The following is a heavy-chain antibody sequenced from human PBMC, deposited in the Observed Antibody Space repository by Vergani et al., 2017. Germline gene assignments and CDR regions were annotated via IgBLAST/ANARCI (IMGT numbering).Heavy chain of an antibody. V-gene: IGHV3-21*06. CDR3: ARDRPGQPPFYDYIWGSYRSEGC. J-gene: IGHJ4*02. CDR1: GFTFSSYT. Sequence: EVQLVESGGGLVKPGGSLRLSCAASGFTFSSYTLNWVRQAPGKGLEWVSSISSSNIYIYYADSVKGRFTISRENAKNSRYLQMNSLRAEDTAVYYCARDRPGQPPFYDYIWGSYRSEGCWGQGTLVTVSA. CDR2: ISSSNIYI. D-gene: IGHD3-16*02.